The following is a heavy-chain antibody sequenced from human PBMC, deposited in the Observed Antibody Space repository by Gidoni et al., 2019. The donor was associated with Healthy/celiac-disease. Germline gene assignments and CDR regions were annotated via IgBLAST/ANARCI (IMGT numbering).Heavy chain of an antibody. D-gene: IGHD5-12*01. J-gene: IGHJ4*02. Sequence: QVQLQQWGAGLLKPSETLSLTCAVYGGSFSGYYWSWIRQPPGKGLAWIGEINHSGSTNYNPSLKSRVTISVDTSKNQFSLKLSSVTAADTAVYYCARGLYSGYEYYFDYWGQGTLVTVPS. CDR3: ARGLYSGYEYYFDY. V-gene: IGHV4-34*01. CDR1: GGSFSGYY. CDR2: INHSGST.